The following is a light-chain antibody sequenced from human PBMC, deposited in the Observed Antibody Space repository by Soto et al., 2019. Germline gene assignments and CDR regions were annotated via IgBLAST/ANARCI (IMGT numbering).Light chain of an antibody. V-gene: IGLV2-14*01. Sequence: QSVLTQPASVSGSPGQSITMSCTGSSSDIGTYDYVSWYQQHPGKAPKLIMFEVSHRPSGISNRFSGSKSGNTASLTISGLLADDEADYYCSSYSTTNTVVFGGGTKLTVL. CDR3: SSYSTTNTVV. J-gene: IGLJ2*01. CDR2: EVS. CDR1: SSDIGTYDY.